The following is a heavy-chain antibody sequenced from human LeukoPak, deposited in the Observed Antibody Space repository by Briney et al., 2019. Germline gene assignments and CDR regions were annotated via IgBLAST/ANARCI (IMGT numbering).Heavy chain of an antibody. CDR2: IKSKTDGGKT. V-gene: IGHV3-15*01. Sequence: GGSLRLSCAASGFTFSNAWLCWVRQAPGKGLEWVGRIKSKTDGGKTDYAAHVKGRFTISRDDSKNTLYLQMNSLKTEDTAVYYCTTENQYYDFWSAYYYYGMDVWGQGTTVTVSS. J-gene: IGHJ6*02. CDR3: TTENQYYDFWSAYYYYGMDV. CDR1: GFTFSNAW. D-gene: IGHD3-3*01.